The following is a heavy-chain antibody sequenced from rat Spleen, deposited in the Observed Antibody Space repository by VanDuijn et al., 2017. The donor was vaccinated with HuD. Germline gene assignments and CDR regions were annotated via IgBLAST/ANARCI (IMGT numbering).Heavy chain of an antibody. CDR2: ISPSGGST. D-gene: IGHD4-3*01. Sequence: EVQLVESGGGLVQPGRSLRLSCAASGFTFSDYGMAWVRQAPTTGLEWVASISPSGGSTYYRDSMKGRFTVSRDNAKSTLYLQMDSLRSEDTATYYCVRQETSGYSNWFTYWGQGTLVTVSS. V-gene: IGHV5S13*01. J-gene: IGHJ3*01. CDR1: GFTFSDYG. CDR3: VRQETSGYSNWFTY.